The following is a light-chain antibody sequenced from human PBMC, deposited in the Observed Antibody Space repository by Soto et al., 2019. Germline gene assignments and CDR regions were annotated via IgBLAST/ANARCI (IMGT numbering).Light chain of an antibody. V-gene: IGKV1-5*01. Sequence: DIQMTQSPSSLSASAGDRVTITCRASQGISTYLNWYQQKPGQAPKLLIYDASSLDSGVPSRFRGSGSGTEFTLTISSLQPDDFATYYCQQYNSYWTFGQGTKVDI. CDR3: QQYNSYWT. CDR2: DAS. CDR1: QGISTY. J-gene: IGKJ1*01.